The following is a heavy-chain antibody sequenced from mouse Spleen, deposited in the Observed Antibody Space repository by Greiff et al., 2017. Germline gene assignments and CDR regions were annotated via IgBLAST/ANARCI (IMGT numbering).Heavy chain of an antibody. V-gene: IGHV5-9*04. J-gene: IGHJ3*01. D-gene: IGHD2-5*01. CDR2: ISSGGGNT. Sequence: EVKLVESGGGLVKPGGSLKLSCAASGFTFSSYTMSWVRQTPAKRLEWVATISSGGGNTYYPDSVKGRFTISRDNARNTLYLQMSSLRSEDTAMYYCARHYSKGDWFAYWGQGTLVTVSA. CDR3: ARHYSKGDWFAY. CDR1: GFTFSSYT.